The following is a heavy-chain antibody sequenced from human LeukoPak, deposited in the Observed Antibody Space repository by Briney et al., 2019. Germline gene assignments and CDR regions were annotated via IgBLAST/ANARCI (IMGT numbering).Heavy chain of an antibody. V-gene: IGHV4-59*01. CDR1: GGSISSYY. Sequence: SETLSLTCTVSGGSISSYYWNWIRQPPGKGLEWIGYIYYSGSTNYNPSLQSRVTISVDTSKNQFSLKLSPVTAADTAVYYCARSSLDFWSGYYLFPGFDYWGQGTLVTVSS. CDR3: ARSSLDFWSGYYLFPGFDY. CDR2: IYYSGST. J-gene: IGHJ4*02. D-gene: IGHD3-3*01.